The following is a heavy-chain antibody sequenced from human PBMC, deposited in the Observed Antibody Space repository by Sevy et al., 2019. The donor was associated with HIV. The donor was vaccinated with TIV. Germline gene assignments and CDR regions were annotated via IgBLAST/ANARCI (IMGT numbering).Heavy chain of an antibody. Sequence: SGPTLLNPTQTLTLTCTFSGLSLSTRGVGVGWIRQPPGKAPEWLALIYWDDVTYYRPSLRSRLTITRDTSENQVVVLTMANMDAVDTATCFCAHNGRDSYYRGIVWGQGALVTVSS. CDR3: AHNGRDSYYRGIV. CDR2: IYWDDVT. D-gene: IGHD1-26*01. J-gene: IGHJ4*02. V-gene: IGHV2-5*02. CDR1: GLSLSTRGVG.